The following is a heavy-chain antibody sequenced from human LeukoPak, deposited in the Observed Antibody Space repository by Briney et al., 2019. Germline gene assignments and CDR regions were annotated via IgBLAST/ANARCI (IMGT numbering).Heavy chain of an antibody. V-gene: IGHV3-48*03. CDR2: ISSGGTTI. CDR3: GAGRQFVGAFDI. J-gene: IGHJ3*02. CDR1: GFTFSSYE. D-gene: IGHD3-10*01. Sequence: GGSLRLSCAASGFTFSSYELYWVRQAPGKGLEWVSYISSGGTTIKYADSVKGQYTISRDDAKKSLYLQMNSLRAEDTAIYYCGAGRQFVGAFDIWGQGTLVTVSS.